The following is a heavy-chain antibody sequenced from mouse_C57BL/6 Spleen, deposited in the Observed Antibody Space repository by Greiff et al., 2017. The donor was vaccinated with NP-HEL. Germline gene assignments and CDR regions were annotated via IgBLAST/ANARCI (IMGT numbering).Heavy chain of an antibody. CDR2: ISDGGSYT. D-gene: IGHD2-5*01. CDR1: GFTFSSYA. V-gene: IGHV5-4*01. Sequence: DVQLVESGGGLVKPGGSLKLSCAASGFTFSSYAMSWVRQTPEKRLEWVATISDGGSYTYYPDNVKGRFTISRDNAKNNLYLQMSHLKSEDTAMYYCARERGSYYSTVEARDYWGQGTSVTVSS. CDR3: ARERGSYYSTVEARDY. J-gene: IGHJ4*01.